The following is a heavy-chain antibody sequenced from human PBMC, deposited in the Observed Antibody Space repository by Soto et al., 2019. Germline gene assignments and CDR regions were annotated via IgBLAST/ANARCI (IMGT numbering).Heavy chain of an antibody. Sequence: ASVKVSCKASGYTFSSYGISWVRQAPGQGLEWLGWISPYNDDTKYAQKVQGRVFMTTDTSSKTAYLDLRSLRSDDTAVYYCARGFYYDSSGSRDYHYYGMHVWGQGTTVTVSS. D-gene: IGHD3-22*01. CDR2: ISPYNDDT. V-gene: IGHV1-18*01. J-gene: IGHJ6*02. CDR1: GYTFSSYG. CDR3: ARGFYYDSSGSRDYHYYGMHV.